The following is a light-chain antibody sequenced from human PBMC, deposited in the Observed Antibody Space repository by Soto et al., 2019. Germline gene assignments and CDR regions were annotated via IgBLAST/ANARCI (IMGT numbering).Light chain of an antibody. J-gene: IGLJ1*01. Sequence: QSVLTQPASVSGSPGQSINISCSGTRCDIGSYNYVAWYQQFPGKTPKILIYGVSNRPSGVSRRFSGSKSGTTASLTISGLRAEDEADYYCISYTGSRTSYVFGSGTKLTVL. CDR2: GVS. V-gene: IGLV2-14*01. CDR1: RCDIGSYNY. CDR3: ISYTGSRTSYV.